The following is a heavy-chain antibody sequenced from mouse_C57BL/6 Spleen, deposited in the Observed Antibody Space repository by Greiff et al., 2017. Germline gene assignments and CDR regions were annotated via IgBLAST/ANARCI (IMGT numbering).Heavy chain of an antibody. CDR3: ARDKRVVGDAMDY. Sequence: EVKLVESGGGLVKPGGSLKLSCAASGFTFSSYAMSWVRQTPEKRLEWVATISDGGSYTYYPDNVKGRFTISRDNAKNNLYLQMSHLKSEDTAMYYCARDKRVVGDAMDYWGQGTSVTVSS. J-gene: IGHJ4*01. CDR2: ISDGGSYT. D-gene: IGHD1-1*01. CDR1: GFTFSSYA. V-gene: IGHV5-4*01.